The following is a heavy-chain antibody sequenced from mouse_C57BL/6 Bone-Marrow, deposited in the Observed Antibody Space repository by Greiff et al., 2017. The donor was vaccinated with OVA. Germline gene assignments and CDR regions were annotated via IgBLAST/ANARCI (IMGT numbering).Heavy chain of an antibody. Sequence: EVQGVESGGGLVKPGGSLKLSCAASGFTFSSYTMSWVRQTPEQRLEWVATISGGGGNTSSPDNVKGRFTISRDNAKNTLYLQMSSLRSEDTALYYCATIYYGNGGYFDVWGTGTTVTVSS. CDR3: ATIYYGNGGYFDV. CDR1: GFTFSSYT. J-gene: IGHJ1*03. CDR2: ISGGGGNT. D-gene: IGHD2-1*01. V-gene: IGHV5-9*01.